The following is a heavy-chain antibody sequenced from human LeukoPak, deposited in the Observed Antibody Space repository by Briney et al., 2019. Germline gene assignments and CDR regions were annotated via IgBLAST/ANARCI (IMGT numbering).Heavy chain of an antibody. J-gene: IGHJ4*02. Sequence: PGGSLRLSCAASGFTFSSYSMNWVRQAPGKGLEWVSYISSSSSTIYYADSVKGRFTISRDNAKNSLYLQMNSLRAEDTAVYYCAREGGTVEIGEFDYWGQGTLVTVSS. CDR1: GFTFSSYS. D-gene: IGHD1-7*01. CDR2: ISSSSSTI. V-gene: IGHV3-48*01. CDR3: AREGGTVEIGEFDY.